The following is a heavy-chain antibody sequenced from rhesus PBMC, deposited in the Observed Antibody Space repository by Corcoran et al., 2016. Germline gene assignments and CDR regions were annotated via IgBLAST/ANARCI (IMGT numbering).Heavy chain of an antibody. Sequence: QVNLKESGPAMVNPTQHTPLTRTFSGFALSNCGMGVGWISQPTGKALALLANIYWDDDKYSSTSLNTRLTISKDTSKNQVILTMTNMDPVDTATYYCARGGTGTTVATTVAFDYWGQGVLVTVSS. J-gene: IGHJ4*01. CDR1: GFALSNCGMG. CDR2: IYWDDDK. V-gene: IGHV2S1*01. D-gene: IGHD4-29*01. CDR3: ARGGTGTTVATTVAFDY.